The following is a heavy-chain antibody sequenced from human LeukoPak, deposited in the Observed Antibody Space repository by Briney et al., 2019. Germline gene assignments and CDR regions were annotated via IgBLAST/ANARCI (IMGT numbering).Heavy chain of an antibody. D-gene: IGHD2-21*02. V-gene: IGHV3-73*01. J-gene: IGHJ5*02. CDR3: TIVEYCGGDCYP. CDR2: IRSKAHGYAT. CDR1: GFTFSGSA. Sequence: GGSLRLSCAASGFTFSGSAMHWVRQASGKGLEWVGRIRSKAHGYATAYAASVKGRFTLSRDDSKNTAYLQMNSLKTEDTAVYYCTIVEYCGGDCYPWGQGTLVTVSS.